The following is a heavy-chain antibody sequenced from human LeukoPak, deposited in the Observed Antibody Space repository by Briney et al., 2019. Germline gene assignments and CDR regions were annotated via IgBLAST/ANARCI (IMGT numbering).Heavy chain of an antibody. CDR1: GFTFSSYG. CDR3: AELGITMIGGV. CDR2: ISSSSSYR. V-gene: IGHV3-21*01. Sequence: GGSLRLSCAASGFTFSSYGMNWVRQAPGKGLEWVSSISSSSSYRYYADSVKGRFTISRDNAKNSLYLQMNSLRAEDTAVYYCAELGITMIGGVWGKGTTVTISS. J-gene: IGHJ6*04. D-gene: IGHD3-10*02.